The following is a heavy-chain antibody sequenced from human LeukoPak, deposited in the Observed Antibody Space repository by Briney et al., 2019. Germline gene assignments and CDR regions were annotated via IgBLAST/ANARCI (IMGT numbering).Heavy chain of an antibody. V-gene: IGHV1-8*01. CDR1: GYTFTSYD. J-gene: IGHJ6*02. Sequence: ASVKVSCKASGYTFTSYDINWVRQATGQGLEWMGWMNPNSGNTGYAQKFQGRVTMTRNTSISTAYMELSSLRSEDTAVYYCARSPYDFWSGYHYYYSMDVWGQGTTVTVSS. CDR2: MNPNSGNT. CDR3: ARSPYDFWSGYHYYYSMDV. D-gene: IGHD3-3*01.